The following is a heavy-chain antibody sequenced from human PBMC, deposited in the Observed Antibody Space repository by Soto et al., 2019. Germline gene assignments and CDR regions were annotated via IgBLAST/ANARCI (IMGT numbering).Heavy chain of an antibody. D-gene: IGHD2-2*01. Sequence: GGSLRLSCAASGFTFDDYAMHWVRQAPGKGLEWVSGISWNSGSIGYADSVKGRFTISRDNAKNSLYLQMNSLRAEDTALYYCAKVAGYCSSTSCHFDYWGQGTLVTVSS. CDR2: ISWNSGSI. J-gene: IGHJ4*02. CDR1: GFTFDDYA. V-gene: IGHV3-9*01. CDR3: AKVAGYCSSTSCHFDY.